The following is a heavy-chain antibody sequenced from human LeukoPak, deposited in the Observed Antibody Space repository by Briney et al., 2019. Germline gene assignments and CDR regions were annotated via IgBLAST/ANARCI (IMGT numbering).Heavy chain of an antibody. V-gene: IGHV4-39*01. CDR3: ARGGRDGYNVYYFDY. Sequence: SETLSLTCTVSGGSISSSSYYWGWIRQPPGKGLERIGSIYYSGSTYYNPSLKSRVTISVDTSKNQFSLKLSSVTAADTAVYYCARGGRDGYNVYYFDYWGQGTLVTVSS. CDR2: IYYSGST. D-gene: IGHD5-24*01. CDR1: GGSISSSSYY. J-gene: IGHJ4*02.